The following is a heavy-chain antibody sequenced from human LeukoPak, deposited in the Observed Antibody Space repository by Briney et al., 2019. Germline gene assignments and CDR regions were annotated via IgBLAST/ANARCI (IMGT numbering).Heavy chain of an antibody. D-gene: IGHD2-21*02. J-gene: IGHJ4*02. V-gene: IGHV3-23*01. Sequence: GASLRLSCVASGFTFSSSAMTWVRQAPGKGLEWVSAISGNGVSTYYADSVKGRFTISRDSSKNTLYLQMNSLRAEDTAVYYCAKHSVSYGDSRPDSWGQGTLVTVSS. CDR1: GFTFSSSA. CDR3: AKHSVSYGDSRPDS. CDR2: ISGNGVST.